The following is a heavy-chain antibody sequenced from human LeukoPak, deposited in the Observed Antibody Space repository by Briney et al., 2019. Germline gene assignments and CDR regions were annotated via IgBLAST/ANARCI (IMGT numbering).Heavy chain of an antibody. V-gene: IGHV4-59*01. D-gene: IGHD3-9*01. CDR3: ARNDYDILTGYCWFDY. J-gene: IGHJ4*02. CDR1: GGSISSYY. CDR2: IYYSGST. Sequence: PSETLSLTCTVSGGSISSYYWSWIRQPPGKGLEWIGYIYYSGSTNYNPSLKSRVTISVDTSKNQFSLKLSSVTAADTAVYYCARNDYDILTGYCWFDYWGQGTLVTVSS.